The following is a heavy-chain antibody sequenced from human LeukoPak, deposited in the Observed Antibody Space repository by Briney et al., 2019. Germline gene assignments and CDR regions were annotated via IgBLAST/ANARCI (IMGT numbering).Heavy chain of an antibody. CDR1: GGSFSSAGYY. CDR2: IYYSGST. Sequence: SETLSLTCTVSGGSFSSAGYYWSWIRQHPGKGLEWIGYIYYSGSTYYNPSLKSRLTISVDTSKNQFSLKLSSVTAADTAVYYCARELYSSSWYIHSWGQGTLVTVSS. CDR3: ARELYSSSWYIHS. V-gene: IGHV4-31*03. D-gene: IGHD6-13*01. J-gene: IGHJ4*02.